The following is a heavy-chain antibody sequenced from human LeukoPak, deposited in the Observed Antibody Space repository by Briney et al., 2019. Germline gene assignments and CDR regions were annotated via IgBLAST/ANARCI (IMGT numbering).Heavy chain of an antibody. Sequence: GGSLRLSCAASGFTFSSYSMNWVRQAPGKGLEWVSSISSSSSYICYADSVKGRFTISRDNAKNSLYLQMNSPRAEDTAVYYCARHGDYAEDYWGQGTLVTVSS. V-gene: IGHV3-21*01. CDR2: ISSSSSYI. D-gene: IGHD4-17*01. CDR3: ARHGDYAEDY. CDR1: GFTFSSYS. J-gene: IGHJ4*02.